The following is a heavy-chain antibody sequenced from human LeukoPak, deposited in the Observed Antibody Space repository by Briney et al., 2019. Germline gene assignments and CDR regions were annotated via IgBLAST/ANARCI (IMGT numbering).Heavy chain of an antibody. Sequence: TGGSLRLSCAASGFTFSSYAMSWVRQAPGKGLEWVSAISGSGGSTYHADSVKGRFTISRDNSKNTLYLQMNSLRAEDTAVYYCAKRPGIAAAGSLNWFDPWGQGTLVTVSS. CDR2: ISGSGGST. V-gene: IGHV3-23*01. CDR3: AKRPGIAAAGSLNWFDP. CDR1: GFTFSSYA. D-gene: IGHD6-13*01. J-gene: IGHJ5*02.